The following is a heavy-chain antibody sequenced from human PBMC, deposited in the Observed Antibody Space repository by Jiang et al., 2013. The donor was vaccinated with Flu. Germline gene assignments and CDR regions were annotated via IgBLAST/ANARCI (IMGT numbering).Heavy chain of an antibody. Sequence: VQLVESGGGLVQPGGSLRLSCAASGFTFRNYWVHWVREVPGKGLVWVSGINPDGSGTNYADSVKGRFTVSRDNAKNTVYLQMNSLGVDDTAVYYCVRFTITGSRNHWGQGTLVTVSS. J-gene: IGHJ5*02. CDR2: INPDGSGT. V-gene: IGHV3-74*01. CDR1: GFTFRNYW. CDR3: VRFTITGSRNH. D-gene: IGHD1-20*01.